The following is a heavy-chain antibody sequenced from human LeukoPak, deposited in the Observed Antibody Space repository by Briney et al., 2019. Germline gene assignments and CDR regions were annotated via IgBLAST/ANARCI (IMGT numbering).Heavy chain of an antibody. J-gene: IGHJ6*04. CDR2: INHSGGT. CDR3: ARVSGSYSYNYYYYGMDV. D-gene: IGHD3-10*01. Sequence: SETLSLTCAVYGGSFSGYYWSWIRQPPGKGLEWIGEINHSGGTDYNPSLKSRATISVDTSKNQFSLKLSSVTAADTAVYYCARVSGSYSYNYYYYGMDVWGKGTTVTVSS. CDR1: GGSFSGYY. V-gene: IGHV4-34*01.